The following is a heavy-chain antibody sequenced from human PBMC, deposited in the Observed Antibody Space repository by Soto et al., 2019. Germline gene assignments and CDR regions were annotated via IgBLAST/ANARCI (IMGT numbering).Heavy chain of an antibody. D-gene: IGHD5-12*01. V-gene: IGHV3-30*18. CDR3: ANPLATMRDY. J-gene: IGHJ4*02. CDR2: ISYDGSNK. Sequence: QVQLVESGGGVVQPGRSLRLSCAASGFTFSSYGMHWVRQAPGKGLEWVAVISYDGSNKYYADSVKGRFTISRDNSKNSLYLQTNSLRAEDTAVYYCANPLATMRDYWGQGTLVTVSS. CDR1: GFTFSSYG.